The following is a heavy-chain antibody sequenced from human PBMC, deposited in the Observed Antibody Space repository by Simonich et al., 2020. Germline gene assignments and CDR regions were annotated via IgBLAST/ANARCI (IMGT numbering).Heavy chain of an antibody. J-gene: IGHJ4*02. CDR1: GFTFSSYS. CDR2: ISSSSGYR. D-gene: IGHD5-18*01. CDR3: ARDVDTAMVFDY. V-gene: IGHV3-21*01. Sequence: EVQLVESGGGLVKPGGSLRLSCAASGFTFSSYSMNWVRQAPGKGLEWGSSISSSSGYRYYADSMKGRFTISRDNAKNSLYLQMNSLRAEDTAVYYCARDVDTAMVFDYWGQGTLVTVSS.